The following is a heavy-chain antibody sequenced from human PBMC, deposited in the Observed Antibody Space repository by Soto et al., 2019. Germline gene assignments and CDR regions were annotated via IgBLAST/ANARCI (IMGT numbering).Heavy chain of an antibody. Sequence: EVQLVESGGGSVQPGGSLRLSCVASGITFTNYWMHWVRQVPGKGLVWVARVDSDGRGTSYADLVKGRFTIYRDNAKNTLYLHMQSLRVEDTAMYYCGTVFEHWGQGIPVTVSS. CDR3: GTVFEH. CDR2: VDSDGRGT. J-gene: IGHJ4*02. V-gene: IGHV3-74*01. CDR1: GITFTNYW.